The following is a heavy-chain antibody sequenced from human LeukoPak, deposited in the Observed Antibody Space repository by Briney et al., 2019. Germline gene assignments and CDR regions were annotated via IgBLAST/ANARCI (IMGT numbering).Heavy chain of an antibody. V-gene: IGHV3-23*01. CDR3: AKDLSRAVAADWFDP. D-gene: IGHD6-19*01. CDR2: ISDSGGST. J-gene: IGHJ5*02. CDR1: GFTFSNYD. Sequence: QSAGSLSLSCAASGFTFSNYDMSWVRQAPGKGLEWVSSISDSGGSTYYADSVKGRFTISRDNSKNTLYLQMTNPRDADTAVYYCAKDLSRAVAADWFDPWGQGSLVTVSS.